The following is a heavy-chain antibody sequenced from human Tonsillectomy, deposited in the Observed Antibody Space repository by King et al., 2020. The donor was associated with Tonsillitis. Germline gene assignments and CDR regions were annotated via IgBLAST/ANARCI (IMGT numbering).Heavy chain of an antibody. V-gene: IGHV4-59*01. D-gene: IGHD2-21*02. CDR1: GGSISGYY. CDR2: VSYSGST. Sequence: VQLVESGPGLVKPSETLSLTCTVTGGSISGYYWSWIRQSPGKGLECIGYVSYSGSTNYNPSLESRVTISLDTSKNQFSLKLTSVTPADTAVYYCASGTDDAYCVGNCYPYFDYWGQGTLVTVSS. CDR3: ASGTDDAYCVGNCYPYFDY. J-gene: IGHJ4*02.